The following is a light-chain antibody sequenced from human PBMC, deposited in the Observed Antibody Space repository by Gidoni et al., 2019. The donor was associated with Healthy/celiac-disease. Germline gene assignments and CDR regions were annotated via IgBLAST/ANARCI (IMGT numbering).Light chain of an antibody. V-gene: IGLV3-1*01. J-gene: IGLJ2*01. CDR2: QDS. Sequence: SYALTPPPSVSVSPGQTASITCSGDKLGDKYACWYQQKPGQSPVLVIYQDSKRPSGIPERFSGSNSGNTATLTISGTQAMDEADYYCQAWDSSHVVFGGGTKLTVL. CDR1: KLGDKY. CDR3: QAWDSSHVV.